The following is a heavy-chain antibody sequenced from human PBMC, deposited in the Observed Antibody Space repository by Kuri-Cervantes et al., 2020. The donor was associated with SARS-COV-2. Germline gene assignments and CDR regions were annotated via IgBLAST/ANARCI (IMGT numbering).Heavy chain of an antibody. CDR1: GFTFSSYA. CDR2: ISGSGGST. Sequence: GESLKISCAASGFTFSSYAMSWVRQAPGRVLEWVSAISGSGGSTYYADSVKVRFTISRDNSKNTLYLQMNSLRAEDTAVYYCAKDPVAGTWGDNFDYWGQGTLVTVSS. CDR3: AKDPVAGTWGDNFDY. V-gene: IGHV3-23*01. D-gene: IGHD6-19*01. J-gene: IGHJ4*02.